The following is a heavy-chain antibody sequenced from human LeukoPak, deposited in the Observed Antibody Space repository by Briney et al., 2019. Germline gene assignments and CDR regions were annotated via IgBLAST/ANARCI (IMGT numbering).Heavy chain of an antibody. CDR1: GYSFINYW. V-gene: IGHV5-51*01. Sequence: GESLKISCKVSGYSFINYWIAWVRQIPGKGLEWMGIIYPGDSDTRYSPSFEGQVTISADMSISTAYLQWSSLKASDTAMYYCARGQYYYDSSGYYCNAFDIWGQGTMVTVSS. CDR2: IYPGDSDT. CDR3: ARGQYYYDSSGYYCNAFDI. J-gene: IGHJ3*02. D-gene: IGHD3-22*01.